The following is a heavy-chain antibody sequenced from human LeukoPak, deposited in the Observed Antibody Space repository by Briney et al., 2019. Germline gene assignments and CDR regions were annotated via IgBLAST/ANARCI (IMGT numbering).Heavy chain of an antibody. CDR2: IYPGDSDT. CDR3: ARRSLGLDAFDI. J-gene: IGHJ3*02. V-gene: IGHV5-51*01. Sequence: GESLKISCKGSGYTFSTYWIAWVRQMPGKGLEWMGIIYPGDSDTRYSPSFQGQVTISADKSITTAYLQWSSLKASDTAMYYCARRSLGLDAFDIWGQGTMVTVSS. CDR1: GYTFSTYW.